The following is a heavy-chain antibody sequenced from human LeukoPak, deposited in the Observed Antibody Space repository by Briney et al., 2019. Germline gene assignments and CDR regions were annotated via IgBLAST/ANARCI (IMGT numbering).Heavy chain of an antibody. Sequence: ASVKVSCKASGYTFTSYYMHWVRQAPGQGLEWMGIINPSGGSTSYAQKFQGRVTMTRDMSTSTVYMELSSLRSEDTAVYYCARNRPHGSGESTLIDYWAKETLVTVS. J-gene: IGHJ4*02. V-gene: IGHV1-46*01. CDR1: GYTFTSYY. CDR2: INPSGGST. CDR3: ARNRPHGSGESTLIDY. D-gene: IGHD3-10*01.